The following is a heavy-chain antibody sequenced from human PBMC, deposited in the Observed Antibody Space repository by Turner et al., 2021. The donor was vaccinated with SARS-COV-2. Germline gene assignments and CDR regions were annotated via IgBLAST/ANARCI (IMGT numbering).Heavy chain of an antibody. J-gene: IGHJ6*02. CDR1: GGSISSSSYY. D-gene: IGHD3-10*01. Sequence: QLQLQESGPGLVKTSETLSLTCTVSGGSISSSSYYWGCIRQPPGKGLEWIGSIYYSGGTYYDPSLKGRVTISVDTSKNQFSLKLSSVTAADTAVYYCARLPVGYYGSGSYYHYGMDVWGQGTTVTVSS. CDR3: ARLPVGYYGSGSYYHYGMDV. V-gene: IGHV4-39*01. CDR2: IYYSGGT.